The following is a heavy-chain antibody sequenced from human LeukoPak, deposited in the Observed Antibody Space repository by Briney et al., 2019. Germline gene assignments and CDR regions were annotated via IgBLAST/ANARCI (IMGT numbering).Heavy chain of an antibody. D-gene: IGHD6-19*01. J-gene: IGHJ5*02. CDR3: ARRYDFSSGWFPHWFDP. Sequence: SETLSLTCAVSGYSISSGYYWGWIRQPPGKGLEWIGSIYHSGSTYYNPSLKSRVTISVDTSKNQFSLKLSSVTAADTAVYYCARRYDFSSGWFPHWFDPWGQGTLVTVPS. CDR2: IYHSGST. CDR1: GYSISSGYY. V-gene: IGHV4-38-2*01.